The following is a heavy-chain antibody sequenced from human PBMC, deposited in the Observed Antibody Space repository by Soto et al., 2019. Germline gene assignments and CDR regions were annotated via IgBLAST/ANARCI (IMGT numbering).Heavy chain of an antibody. J-gene: IGHJ4*02. Sequence: EDQLVESGGGLVQPGGSLRLTCAVSGFSFRSDWMNWVRQAPGKGLEWVAHTNQDGSEKYYLASVKGRFTIFRDNAKNPLYLQMNSLRAEDPAVYYCSGGVGDAIWGQGTLVTVSS. CDR3: SGGVGDAI. CDR1: GFSFRSDW. V-gene: IGHV3-7*04. CDR2: TNQDGSEK. D-gene: IGHD1-26*01.